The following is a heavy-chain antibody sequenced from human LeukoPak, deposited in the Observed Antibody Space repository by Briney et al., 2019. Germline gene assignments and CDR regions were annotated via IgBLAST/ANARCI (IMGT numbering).Heavy chain of an antibody. V-gene: IGHV4-34*01. D-gene: IGHD3-22*01. CDR3: ARGYLHYYYDSSGYYNY. Sequence: PSETLSLTCAVYGGSFSGYYWSWIRQPPGKGLEWIGEINHSGSTNYNPSLKSRVTISVDTSKNQFSLKLSSVTAADTAVYYCARGYLHYYYDSSGYYNYWGQGTQVTVSS. J-gene: IGHJ4*02. CDR2: INHSGST. CDR1: GGSFSGYY.